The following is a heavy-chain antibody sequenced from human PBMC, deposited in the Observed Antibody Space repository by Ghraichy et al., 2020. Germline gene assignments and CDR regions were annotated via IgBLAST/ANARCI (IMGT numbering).Heavy chain of an antibody. CDR1: GYTFTGYY. CDR2: INPNSGGT. V-gene: IGHV1-2*02. D-gene: IGHD3-3*01. Sequence: ASVKVSCKASGYTFTGYYMHWVRQAPGQGLEWMGWINPNSGGTKYTQKFQGRVTMTRDTSITTAYMELSRLRSDDTAVYYCYLPDLWSGYGVDYWGQGTLVTVSS. CDR3: YLPDLWSGYGVDY. J-gene: IGHJ4*02.